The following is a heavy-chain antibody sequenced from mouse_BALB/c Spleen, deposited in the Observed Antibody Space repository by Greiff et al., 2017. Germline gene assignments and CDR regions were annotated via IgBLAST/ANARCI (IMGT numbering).Heavy chain of an antibody. CDR1: GYTFTDYN. V-gene: IGHV1S29*02. Sequence: VQLKQSGPELVKPGASVKISCKASGYTFTDYNMHWVKQSHGKSLEWIGYIYPYNGGTGYNQKFKSKATLTVDNSSSTAYMELRSLTSEDSAVYYCARGGSYWYFDVWGAGTTVTVSS. D-gene: IGHD1-1*01. J-gene: IGHJ1*01. CDR2: IYPYNGGT. CDR3: ARGGSYWYFDV.